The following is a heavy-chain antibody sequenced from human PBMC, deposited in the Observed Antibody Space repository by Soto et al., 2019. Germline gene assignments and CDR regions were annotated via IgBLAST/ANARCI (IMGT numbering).Heavy chain of an antibody. CDR3: ARSYYDTTGFAVDP. CDR2: MYFGGSF. J-gene: IGHJ5*02. V-gene: IGHV4-59*02. CDR1: GAAVSSGY. Sequence: QLQLQESGPGLVKPSETLSLTCTVSGAAVSSGYWSWIRQPPGKGLEWIGFMYFGGSFNYNPSLTSRVTISVETSKTQFSMKMTSVTAADTAVYYCARSYYDTTGFAVDPWGQGTLVTVSS. D-gene: IGHD3-22*01.